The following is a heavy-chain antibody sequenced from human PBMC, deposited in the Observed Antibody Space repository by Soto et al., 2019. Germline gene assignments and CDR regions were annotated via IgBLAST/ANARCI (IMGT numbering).Heavy chain of an antibody. J-gene: IGHJ4*02. CDR1: GGSISSGDYY. CDR2: IYYSGST. V-gene: IGHV4-30-4*01. Sequence: SETLSLTCTVSGGSISSGDYYWSWIRQPPGKGLEWIGYIYYSGSTYYNPSLKSRVTISVDTSKNQFSLKLSSVTAADTAVYYCAKGGRQWLVTSDFNYWGQGALVTVSS. D-gene: IGHD6-19*01. CDR3: AKGGRQWLVTSDFNY.